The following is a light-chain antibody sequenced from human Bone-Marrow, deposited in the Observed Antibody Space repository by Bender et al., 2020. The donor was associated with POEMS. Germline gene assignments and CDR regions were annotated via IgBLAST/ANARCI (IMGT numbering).Light chain of an antibody. CDR1: SPDIGAGYD. CDR2: ANN. Sequence: QSVLTQPPSASGTPGQRVTISCTGSSPDIGAGYDVHWYRQLPGTAPKLLTYANNNRPSGVPDRFSGSKSGTSASLAIAGLQAEGEADYYCQSYDSSLKFVFGTGTKVIVL. V-gene: IGLV1-40*01. J-gene: IGLJ1*01. CDR3: QSYDSSLKFV.